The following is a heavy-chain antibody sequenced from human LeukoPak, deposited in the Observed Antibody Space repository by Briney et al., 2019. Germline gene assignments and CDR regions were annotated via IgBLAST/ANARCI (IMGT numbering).Heavy chain of an antibody. Sequence: GGSLRLSCAASGFTFSSYGMHWVRQAPGKGLEWVAVISYDGSNKYYADSVKGRFTISRDNSKNTLYLQMNSLRPEDTAVYYCAKPGKYCSSTSCYTHFDYWGQGTLVTVSS. CDR3: AKPGKYCSSTSCYTHFDY. V-gene: IGHV3-30*18. J-gene: IGHJ4*02. CDR1: GFTFSSYG. D-gene: IGHD2-2*02. CDR2: ISYDGSNK.